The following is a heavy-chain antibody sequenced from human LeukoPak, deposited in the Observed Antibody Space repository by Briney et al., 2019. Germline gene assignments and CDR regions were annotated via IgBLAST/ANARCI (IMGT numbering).Heavy chain of an antibody. D-gene: IGHD3-10*01. CDR2: IYPGDSDT. V-gene: IGHV5-51*01. CDR3: ATPMVRGVILPLGY. Sequence: GESLKISFKGFGYRFTNYWIGWVRQMPGKGLEWMGIIYPGDSDTRYSPSFQGQVTISADKSISTAYLQWSSLKASDTAMYYCATPMVRGVILPLGYWGQGTLVTVSS. J-gene: IGHJ4*02. CDR1: GYRFTNYW.